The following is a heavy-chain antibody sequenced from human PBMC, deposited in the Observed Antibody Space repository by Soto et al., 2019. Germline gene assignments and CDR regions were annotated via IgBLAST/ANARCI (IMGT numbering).Heavy chain of an antibody. J-gene: IGHJ4*02. V-gene: IGHV3-23*01. CDR1: GFTFSSYA. CDR3: AKSREQWLDTDVHFDY. CDR2: ISGSGGST. D-gene: IGHD6-19*01. Sequence: EVQLLESGGGLVQPGGSLRLSCAASGFTFSSYAMSWVRQAPGKGLEWVSAISGSGGSTYYADSVKGRFTISRDKYKNTVYLQMNSLRAEDKAVYYCAKSREQWLDTDVHFDYWGQGTLVTVSS.